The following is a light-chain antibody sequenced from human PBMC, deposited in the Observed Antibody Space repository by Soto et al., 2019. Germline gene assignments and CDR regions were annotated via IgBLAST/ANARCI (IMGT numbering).Light chain of an antibody. CDR2: GAS. CDR1: QSVSSN. CDR3: QQYNNWFT. J-gene: IGKJ4*01. Sequence: EIVMTQSPVTLSVSPGERATLSCRASQSVSSNLAWYQQKPGQAPRLLIYGASTRATGIPARFSGSGSGTEFTLTISSLQSEDFAVYYCQQYNNWFTFGGGTKVEIK. V-gene: IGKV3-15*01.